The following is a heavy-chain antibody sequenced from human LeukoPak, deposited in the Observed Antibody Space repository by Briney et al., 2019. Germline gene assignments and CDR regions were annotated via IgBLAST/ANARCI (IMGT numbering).Heavy chain of an antibody. J-gene: IGHJ3*02. CDR2: IYYSGST. V-gene: IGHV4-59*01. Sequence: SETLSLTCTVSGGSISSYYWSWIRQPPGKGLEWIGYIYYSGSTNYNPSLKSRVTISVDTPKNQFSLNLSSVTAADTAVYYCARGYSSGWSAAFDIWGQGTLVTVSS. D-gene: IGHD6-19*01. CDR3: ARGYSSGWSAAFDI. CDR1: GGSISSYY.